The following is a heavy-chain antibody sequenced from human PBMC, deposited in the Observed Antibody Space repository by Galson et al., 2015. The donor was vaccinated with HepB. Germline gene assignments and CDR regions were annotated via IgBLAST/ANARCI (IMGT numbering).Heavy chain of an antibody. J-gene: IGHJ6*02. Sequence: SLRLSCAASGFTFSSYGMHWVRQAPGKGLEWVAVIWYDGSNKYYADSVKGRFTISRDNSKNTLYLQMNSLRAEDTAVYYCARDRAAAFYYYGMDVWGQGTTVTVSS. V-gene: IGHV3-33*01. CDR1: GFTFSSYG. CDR2: IWYDGSNK. D-gene: IGHD6-13*01. CDR3: ARDRAAAFYYYGMDV.